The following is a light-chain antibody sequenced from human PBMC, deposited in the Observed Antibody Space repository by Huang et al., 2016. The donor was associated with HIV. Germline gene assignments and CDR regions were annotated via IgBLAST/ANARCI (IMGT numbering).Light chain of an antibody. CDR1: KSVDSGY. Sequence: ILTQSPGSLSLSPGDRVTLSCRASKSVDSGYVAWYHQKPGQSPRLIVYGTSSRASGIPCRFSGSGSGRDFSLTISGLESEDFGVYYCHQYGSSMATFGQGTKVDI. J-gene: IGKJ2*01. CDR3: HQYGSSMAT. V-gene: IGKV3-20*01. CDR2: GTS.